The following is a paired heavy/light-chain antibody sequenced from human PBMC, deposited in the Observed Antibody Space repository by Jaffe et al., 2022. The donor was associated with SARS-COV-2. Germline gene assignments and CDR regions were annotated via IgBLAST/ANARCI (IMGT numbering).Light chain of an antibody. Sequence: DIVMTQSPDSLAVSLGERATINCKSSQSVLYSSNNKNSLAWYQQKPGQPPKLLIYWASTRESGVPDRFSGSGSGTDFTLTISSLQAEDVAVYYCQQYYGIPPTFGRGTKVEIK. V-gene: IGKV4-1*01. CDR1: QSVLYSSNNKNS. CDR2: WAS. CDR3: QQYYGIPPT. J-gene: IGKJ1*01.
Heavy chain of an antibody. Sequence: EVQVVESGGGLVQPGGSLRLSCAASGFTFSDYWMSWVRQSPGKGLEGVANINHDGTEKYYVDSVKGRFTISRDNAKNSLYLQMNSLSAEDTAIYYCVRLSGSHGGASDFWGQGTMVTVSS. CDR3: VRLSGSHGGASDF. J-gene: IGHJ3*01. CDR1: GFTFSDYW. V-gene: IGHV3-7*03. CDR2: INHDGTEK. D-gene: IGHD1-26*01.